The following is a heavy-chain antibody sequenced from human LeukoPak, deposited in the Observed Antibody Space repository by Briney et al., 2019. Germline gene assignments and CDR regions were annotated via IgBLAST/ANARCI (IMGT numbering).Heavy chain of an antibody. CDR1: GYTFTGYY. CDR3: ARWGHLRYFDWYYFDY. D-gene: IGHD3-9*01. V-gene: IGHV1-2*02. CDR2: INPNSGGT. J-gene: IGHJ4*02. Sequence: GASVKVSCKASGYTFTGYYMHWVRQAPGQGLEWMGWINPNSGGTNYAQKLQGRVTMTRDTSISTAYMELSRLRSDDTAVYYCARWGHLRYFDWYYFDYWGQGTLVTVSS.